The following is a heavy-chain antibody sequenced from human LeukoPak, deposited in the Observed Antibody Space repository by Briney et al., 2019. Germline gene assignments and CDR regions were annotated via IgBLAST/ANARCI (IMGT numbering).Heavy chain of an antibody. V-gene: IGHV1-46*01. Sequence: ASVKVSCKASGYTFTSYYMHWWRQAPGQGLEGRGIINPSGGSTSYAQKFQGRVTMTRDTSTSTVYMELSSLRSEDTAVYYCASLDGYNPDGIDYWGQGTLVTVSS. CDR2: INPSGGST. CDR3: ASLDGYNPDGIDY. CDR1: GYTFTSYY. J-gene: IGHJ4*02. D-gene: IGHD5-24*01.